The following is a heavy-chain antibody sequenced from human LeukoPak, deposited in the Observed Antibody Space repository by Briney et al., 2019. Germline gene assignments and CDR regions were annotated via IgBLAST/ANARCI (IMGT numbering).Heavy chain of an antibody. J-gene: IGHJ3*01. Sequence: SETLSLTCTVSGGSINNYYWSWIRQPPGKGLEWIGYIYYTGSTNYNPSLQSRVTVSVDTSKNQFSLKLSSVTAADTAVYYCARRSLMSYARFDAFDVWGQGTMVTVSS. CDR3: ARRSLMSYARFDAFDV. V-gene: IGHV4-59*01. CDR1: GGSINNYY. CDR2: IYYTGST. D-gene: IGHD1-26*01.